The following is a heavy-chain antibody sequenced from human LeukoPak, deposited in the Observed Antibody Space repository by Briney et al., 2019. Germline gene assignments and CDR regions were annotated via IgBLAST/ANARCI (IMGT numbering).Heavy chain of an antibody. CDR1: VFTLSRYW. CDR3: AREVGATDV. V-gene: IGHV3-7*01. CDR2: IKQDERAK. Sequence: PGGSLRLSCAASVFTLSRYWVIGPRQSPGKAGEWVDKIKQDERAKSYVDSVKGRFPISRANAKNSLYLQMNSLRAEDTAVYYCAREVGATDVWGKGTTVTVSS. J-gene: IGHJ6*04. D-gene: IGHD1-26*01.